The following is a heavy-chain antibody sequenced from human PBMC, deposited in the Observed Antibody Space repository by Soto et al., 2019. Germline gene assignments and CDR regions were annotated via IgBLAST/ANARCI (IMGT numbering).Heavy chain of an antibody. CDR3: ARXSRGSGGSFPRLYYFDY. CDR1: GYTFTSYG. CDR2: ISAYNGNT. D-gene: IGHD2-15*01. Sequence: GASVKVSCKASGYTFTSYGISWVRQAPGQGLEWMGWISAYNGNTNYAQKLQGRVTMTTDTSTSTAYMELRSLRSDDTAVYYCARXSRGSGGSFPRLYYFDYWGQGTLVTVSS. J-gene: IGHJ4*02. V-gene: IGHV1-18*04.